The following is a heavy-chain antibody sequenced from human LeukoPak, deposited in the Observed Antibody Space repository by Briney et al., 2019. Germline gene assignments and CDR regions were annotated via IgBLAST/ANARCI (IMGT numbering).Heavy chain of an antibody. Sequence: SETLSLTCAVYGGSFSGYYWSWIRQPPGKGLEWIGEINHSGSTNYNPSLKSRVTISVDTSKNQFSLKLSSVTAADTDVYYCARLERITIFGVVTYYYYYYMDVWGKGTTVTVSS. CDR1: GGSFSGYY. J-gene: IGHJ6*03. D-gene: IGHD3-3*01. CDR3: ARLERITIFGVVTYYYYYYMDV. V-gene: IGHV4-34*01. CDR2: INHSGST.